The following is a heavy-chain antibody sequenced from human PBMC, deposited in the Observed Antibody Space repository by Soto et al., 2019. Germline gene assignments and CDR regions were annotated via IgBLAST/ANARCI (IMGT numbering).Heavy chain of an antibody. CDR3: GIVFFYGSGSFNYYYYYMDV. J-gene: IGHJ6*03. CDR2: ISAYNGNT. D-gene: IGHD3-10*01. V-gene: IGHV1-18*01. CDR1: GYTFTSYG. Sequence: ASVKVSCKASGYTFTSYGISWVRQAPGQGLEWMGWISAYNGNTNYAQKIQGRVTMTTDTSTSTAYMEMRRLRSDDTAVYYCGIVFFYGSGSFNYYYYYMDVWGKGTTVTVSS.